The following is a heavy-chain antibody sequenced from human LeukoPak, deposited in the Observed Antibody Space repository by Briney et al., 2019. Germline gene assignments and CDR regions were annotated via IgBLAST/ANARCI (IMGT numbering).Heavy chain of an antibody. CDR2: ISPDGSQT. Sequence: GGSLRVSCAASGFSLSTYWMHWVRQAPGKGLMWVSQISPDGSQTFYADSVKGRFTISRDNATNTLFLQMDSLRAEDTALYYCVRSLRSADFWGQGTLVTVSS. V-gene: IGHV3-74*01. CDR1: GFSLSTYW. J-gene: IGHJ4*02. CDR3: VRSLRSADF.